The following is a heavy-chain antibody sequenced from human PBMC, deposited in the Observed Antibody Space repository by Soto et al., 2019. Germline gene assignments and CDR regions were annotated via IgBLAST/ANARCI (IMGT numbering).Heavy chain of an antibody. CDR1: GFTVSSSH. CDR3: AKRIKPDVLQLLQSARGHTLGNAFDI. D-gene: IGHD3-3*01. CDR2: IHSGGST. J-gene: IGHJ3*02. V-gene: IGHV3-53*01. Sequence: PGGSLRLSCAASGFTVSSSHMSWVRKAPGKGLEWVSIIHSGGSTSYADSVRGRFTISSDVSKSTVYLQMSSLRAEDTAVYYCAKRIKPDVLQLLQSARGHTLGNAFDIWGQGTMVTVSS.